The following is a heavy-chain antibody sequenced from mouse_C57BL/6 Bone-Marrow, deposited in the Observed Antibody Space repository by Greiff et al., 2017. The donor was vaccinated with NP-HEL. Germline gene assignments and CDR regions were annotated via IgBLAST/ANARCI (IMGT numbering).Heavy chain of an antibody. CDR2: ISDGGSYT. J-gene: IGHJ1*03. CDR3: ARDNYGSSDGYFEV. D-gene: IGHD1-1*01. Sequence: EVKLVESGGGLVKPGGSLKLSCAASGFTFSSYAMSWVRQTPEKRLEWVATISDGGSYTYYPDNVKGRFTISRDNAKNNLYLQLSHLKSEDTAMDDGARDNYGSSDGYFEVWGTGTTVTVSS. V-gene: IGHV5-4*01. CDR1: GFTFSSYA.